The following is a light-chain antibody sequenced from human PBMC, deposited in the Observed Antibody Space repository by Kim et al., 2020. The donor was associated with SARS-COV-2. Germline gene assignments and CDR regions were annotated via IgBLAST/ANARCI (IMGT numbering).Light chain of an antibody. V-gene: IGKV1-17*01. CDR3: LQHRTYPIT. CDR1: QDIGND. J-gene: IGKJ5*01. CDR2: VAS. Sequence: ASVGNRVTITCRASQDIGNDLGWYQQNQGRAPKRLIYVASNLQSGVPSRFSGSGSETEFTLTINSLQPEDFATYFCLQHRTYPITFGQGTRLEIK.